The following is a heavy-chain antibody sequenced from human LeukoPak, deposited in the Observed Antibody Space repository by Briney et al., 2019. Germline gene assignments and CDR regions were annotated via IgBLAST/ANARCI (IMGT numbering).Heavy chain of an antibody. CDR3: ARDDGGSGSYYYYYYGMDV. V-gene: IGHV3-74*01. J-gene: IGHJ6*02. D-gene: IGHD1-26*01. CDR1: GFTFSSYW. Sequence: GGSLRLPCAASGFTFSSYWMHWVRQAPGKGLVWVSRINSDGSSTSYADSVKGRFTISRDNAKNTLYLQMNSLRAEDTAVYYCARDDGGSGSYYYYYYGMDVWGQGTTVTVSS. CDR2: INSDGSST.